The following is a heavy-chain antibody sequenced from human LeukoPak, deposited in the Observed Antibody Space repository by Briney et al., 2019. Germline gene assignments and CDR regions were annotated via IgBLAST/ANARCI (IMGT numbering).Heavy chain of an antibody. CDR1: GFTFSNYW. CDR3: VRLIVGAIDY. J-gene: IGHJ4*02. CDR2: IKQDGSEK. Sequence: PGGSLRLSCAASGFTFSNYWTSWVRQAPGKGPEWVANIKQDGSEKYYVDSVKGRFIISRDNAKNSLYVQMNSLRADDTAVYYCVRLIVGAIDYWGQGTLVTVSS. D-gene: IGHD1-26*01. V-gene: IGHV3-7*01.